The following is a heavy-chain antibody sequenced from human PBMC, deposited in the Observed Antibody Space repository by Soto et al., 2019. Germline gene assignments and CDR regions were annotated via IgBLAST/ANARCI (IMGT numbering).Heavy chain of an antibody. CDR2: ISYDGSNK. V-gene: IGHV3-30-3*01. D-gene: IGHD3-3*02. CDR1: GFTFSSYA. CDR3: ARDISREAHGDYYYYGMDV. Sequence: PGGSLRLSCAASGFTFSSYAMHWVRQAPGKGLEWVAVISYDGSNKYYADSVKGRFTISRDNSKNTLYLQMNSLRAEDTAVYYCARDISREAHGDYYYYGMDVWGQGTTVTVSS. J-gene: IGHJ6*02.